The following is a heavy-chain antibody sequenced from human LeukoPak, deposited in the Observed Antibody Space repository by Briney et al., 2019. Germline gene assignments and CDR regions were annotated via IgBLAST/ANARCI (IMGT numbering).Heavy chain of an antibody. D-gene: IGHD3-22*01. V-gene: IGHV3-21*04. CDR1: GFSFSSYS. J-gene: IGHJ5*02. CDR2: ITTSSTYT. Sequence: GGSLRLSCEASGFSFSSYSMDWVRQTPGKGLEWISSITTSSTYTFYADSVKGRFTISRDDARNSLYLQMNSLRVEDTAVYYCARESGSGYNHWGQGTLVTVSS. CDR3: ARESGSGYNH.